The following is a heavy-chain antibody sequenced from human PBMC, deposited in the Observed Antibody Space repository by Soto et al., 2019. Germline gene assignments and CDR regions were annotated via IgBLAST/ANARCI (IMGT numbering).Heavy chain of an antibody. D-gene: IGHD2-21*01. V-gene: IGHV3-23*01. J-gene: IGHJ6*02. CDR2: ISGSGGST. Sequence: PGGSLRLSCAASGFTFSSYAMSWVRQAPGKGLEWVSAISGSGGSTYYADSVKGRFTISRDNSKNTLYLQMNSLRAEDTAVYYCAKGLTRRIYYGMDVWGQGTTVTVYS. CDR1: GFTFSSYA. CDR3: AKGLTRRIYYGMDV.